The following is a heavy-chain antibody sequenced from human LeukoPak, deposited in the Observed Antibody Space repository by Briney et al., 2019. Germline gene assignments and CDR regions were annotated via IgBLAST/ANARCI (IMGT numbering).Heavy chain of an antibody. Sequence: ASVKVSCKASGGTFSSYAISWVRQAPGQGLEWMGGIIPIFGTANYAQKFQGRVTITTDESTSTAYMELSSLRSEDTAVYYCARVSSREFYYYYGMDVWGKGTTVTVSS. CDR1: GGTFSSYA. J-gene: IGHJ6*04. V-gene: IGHV1-69*05. D-gene: IGHD2-2*01. CDR2: IIPIFGTA. CDR3: ARVSSREFYYYYGMDV.